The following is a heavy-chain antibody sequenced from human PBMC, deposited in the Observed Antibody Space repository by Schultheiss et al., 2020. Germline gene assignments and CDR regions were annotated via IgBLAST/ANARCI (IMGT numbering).Heavy chain of an antibody. CDR2: INPSGGST. J-gene: IGHJ4*02. CDR1: GYTFTSYY. D-gene: IGHD6-13*01. V-gene: IGHV1-46*01. CDR3: ARVGVAAAGGQTFDY. Sequence: GESLKISCKASGYTFTSYYMHWVRQAPGQGLEWMGIINPSGGSTSYAQKFQGRVTMTRDTSTSTVYMELSSLRSEDTAVYYCARVGVAAAGGQTFDYWGQGTLVNVYS.